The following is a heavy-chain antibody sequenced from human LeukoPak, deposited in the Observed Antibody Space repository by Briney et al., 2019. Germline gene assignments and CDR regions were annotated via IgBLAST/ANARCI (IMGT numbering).Heavy chain of an antibody. V-gene: IGHV3-66*01. Sequence: GGSLRLSCAASGFTVSSYYMTWVRQAPGKGLEWVAVIYSGGSTYYADSAKGRVAISRDNSTNPVFLQMNSVRAEDTAVYYCARSYSNHLFGMDVWGQGTTVTVSS. D-gene: IGHD4-11*01. CDR1: GFTVSSYY. CDR3: ARSYSNHLFGMDV. J-gene: IGHJ6*02. CDR2: IYSGGST.